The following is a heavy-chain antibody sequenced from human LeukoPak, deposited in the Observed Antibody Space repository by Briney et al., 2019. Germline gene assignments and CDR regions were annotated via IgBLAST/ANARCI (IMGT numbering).Heavy chain of an antibody. CDR2: ISSSSSYI. CDR3: ARDPTEAGYSSGWYDY. Sequence: GGSLRLSCAASGFTFSSYSMNWVRQAPGKGLEWVSSISSSSSYIYYADSVKGRFTISRDNAKNSLYLQMNSLRAEDTAVYYCARDPTEAGYSSGWYDYWGQGTLVTVSS. J-gene: IGHJ4*02. D-gene: IGHD6-19*01. CDR1: GFTFSSYS. V-gene: IGHV3-21*01.